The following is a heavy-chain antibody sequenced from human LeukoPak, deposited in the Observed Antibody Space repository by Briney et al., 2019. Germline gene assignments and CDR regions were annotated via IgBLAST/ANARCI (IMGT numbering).Heavy chain of an antibody. CDR1: GFTVSSNY. D-gene: IGHD3-22*01. V-gene: IGHV3-66*01. CDR2: IYSGGST. CDR3: ARGMYYYDSSGYYAY. Sequence: GGSLRLSCAASGFTVSSNYMSWVRQAPGKGLEWVSVIYSGGSTYYADSVKGRFTISRDNSKNTLYLQMNSLRAEDTAVYYCARGMYYYDSSGYYAYWGQGTLVTVSS. J-gene: IGHJ4*02.